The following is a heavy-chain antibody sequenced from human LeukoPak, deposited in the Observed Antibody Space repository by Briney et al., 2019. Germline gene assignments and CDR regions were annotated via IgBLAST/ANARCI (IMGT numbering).Heavy chain of an antibody. D-gene: IGHD3-10*01. CDR3: ARDVRGFDY. Sequence: ASVKVSCKVSGYTLTELSMHWVRQAPGKGLEWVSSISSSGAYIYYADSVRGRFTISRDNTKNFLFLQINSLRAEDTALYYCARDVRGFDYWGQGTLVTVSS. CDR1: GYTLTELS. V-gene: IGHV3-21*01. J-gene: IGHJ4*02. CDR2: ISSSGAYI.